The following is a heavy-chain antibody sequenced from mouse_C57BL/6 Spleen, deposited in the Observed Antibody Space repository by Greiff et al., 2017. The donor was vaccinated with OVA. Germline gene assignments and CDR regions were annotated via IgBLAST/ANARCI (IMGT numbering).Heavy chain of an antibody. J-gene: IGHJ4*01. CDR2: IHPNSGST. CDR3: AIYDGYYGAMDD. D-gene: IGHD2-3*01. Sequence: QVQLQQPGAELVKPGASVKLSCKASGYTFTSYWMHWVKQRPGQGLEWIGMIHPNSGSTNYNEKFKSKATLTVDKSSSTAYMQLSSLTSEDSAVYYCAIYDGYYGAMDDWGQGTSVTVSS. V-gene: IGHV1-64*01. CDR1: GYTFTSYW.